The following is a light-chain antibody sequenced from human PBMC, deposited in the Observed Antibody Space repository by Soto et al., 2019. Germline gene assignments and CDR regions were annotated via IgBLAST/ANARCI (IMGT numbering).Light chain of an antibody. J-gene: IGKJ2*02. CDR2: AAS. CDR3: QQSHSAPRT. Sequence: DIQLTQSPSSLSPSVGDKITITCRASQTFSNFLNWYQQKPGKAPKLLIYAASSLESGVPSRFSGSGSGTDFTLTVSSLQPEDFATYYCQQSHSAPRTFGQGTKVDIK. CDR1: QTFSNF. V-gene: IGKV1-39*01.